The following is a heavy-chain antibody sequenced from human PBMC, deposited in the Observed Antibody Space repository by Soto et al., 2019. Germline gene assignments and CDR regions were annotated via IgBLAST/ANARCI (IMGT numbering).Heavy chain of an antibody. CDR1: GFSFSDQY. V-gene: IGHV3-72*01. Sequence: VQLVESGGGLVQPGGSLRLSCAASGFSFSDQYMDWVRQAPGKGLEWVGRIRSKAVSYTTDYAASVKGRFTISRDDSKNSLYLQMSSLKTEDTAVYYCARGDNAYPWGQGTLVTVSS. CDR2: IRSKAVSYTT. D-gene: IGHD1-20*01. CDR3: ARGDNAYP. J-gene: IGHJ5*02.